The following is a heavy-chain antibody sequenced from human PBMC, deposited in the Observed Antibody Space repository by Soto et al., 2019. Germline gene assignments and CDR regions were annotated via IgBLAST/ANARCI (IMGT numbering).Heavy chain of an antibody. Sequence: QVQLQESGPGLVKPSQTLSLTCTVSGGSINSGGYCWSWLSQHPGKGLDWIACISYGGSTSYNPSLKSRVTISVDTSNNQFSLKLTSVNAADTAVYYFSRGILVWGQGALITVSS. CDR2: ISYGGST. D-gene: IGHD5-18*01. CDR1: GGSINSGGYC. CDR3: SRGILV. V-gene: IGHV4-31*03. J-gene: IGHJ4*02.